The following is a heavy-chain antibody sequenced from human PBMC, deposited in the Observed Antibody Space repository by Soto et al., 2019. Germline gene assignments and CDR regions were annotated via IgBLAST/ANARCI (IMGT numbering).Heavy chain of an antibody. D-gene: IGHD6-13*01. CDR3: ARDRAAGTNMYYYYGMDV. J-gene: IGHJ6*02. V-gene: IGHV4-39*01. CDR1: GGSISSSSYY. CDR2: IYYSGST. Sequence: SETLSLTCTVSGGSISSSSYYWGWIRQPPGKGLEWIGSIYYSGSTYYNPSLKSRVTISVDTSKNQFSLKLSSVTAADTAVYYCARDRAAGTNMYYYYGMDVWGQGTTVTVSS.